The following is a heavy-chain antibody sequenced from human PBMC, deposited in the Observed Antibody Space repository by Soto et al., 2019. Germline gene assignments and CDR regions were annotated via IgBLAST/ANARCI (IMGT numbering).Heavy chain of an antibody. Sequence: QLQLQESGPGLVKPSETLSLTCTVSGGSISSRSYYWGWIRQPPGKGLEWIGNIYYSGSTYYNPSLQSRVTLSVDTSKNQFYLKLSSVTAADTAVYYCASSEFHWGQGTLVTVSS. D-gene: IGHD2-21*01. CDR2: IYYSGST. CDR3: ASSEFH. J-gene: IGHJ4*02. V-gene: IGHV4-39*01. CDR1: GGSISSRSYY.